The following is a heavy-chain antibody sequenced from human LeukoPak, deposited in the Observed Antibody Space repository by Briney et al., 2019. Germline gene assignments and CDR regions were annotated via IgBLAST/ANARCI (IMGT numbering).Heavy chain of an antibody. V-gene: IGHV3-21*01. CDR2: ISSSSSYI. Sequence: GGSLRLSCAASGFTFSNYGMNWVRQAPGKGLEWVSSISSSSSYIYYADSVKGRFTISRDNAKNSLYLQMNSLRAEDTAVYYCARDPPIAAAGTGDWFDPWGQGTLVTVSS. J-gene: IGHJ5*02. CDR1: GFTFSNYG. CDR3: ARDPPIAAAGTGDWFDP. D-gene: IGHD6-13*01.